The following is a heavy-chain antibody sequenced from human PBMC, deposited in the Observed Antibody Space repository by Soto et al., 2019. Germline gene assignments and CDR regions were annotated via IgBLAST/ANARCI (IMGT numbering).Heavy chain of an antibody. V-gene: IGHV3-30*18. Sequence: QVQLVESGGGVVQPGGSLRLSCEASGFTFSHYTMNWVRQAPGKGLEWVAVLSYDGSNEYYADSVKGRFTISRDNSKSTLYLQMNSLRPEDTAVYYCAKFQGEFYYSDFWGQGTLVTLSS. CDR3: AKFQGEFYYSDF. D-gene: IGHD2-21*01. CDR1: GFTFSHYT. J-gene: IGHJ4*02. CDR2: LSYDGSNE.